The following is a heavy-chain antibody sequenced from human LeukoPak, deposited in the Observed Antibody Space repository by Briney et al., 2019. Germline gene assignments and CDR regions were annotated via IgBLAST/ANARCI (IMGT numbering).Heavy chain of an antibody. CDR3: RTDRYGDYGDYIDY. D-gene: IGHD4-17*01. J-gene: IGHJ4*02. CDR2: INPNSGGT. CDR1: GYTFTGYY. V-gene: IGHV1-2*02. Sequence: ASVKVSCKASGYTFTGYYMHWVRQAPGRGLEWMGWINPNSGGTNYAQKFQGRVTITRDTSISTAYMELSRLRSDDTAVYYCRTDRYGDYGDYIDYWGQGTLVTVSS.